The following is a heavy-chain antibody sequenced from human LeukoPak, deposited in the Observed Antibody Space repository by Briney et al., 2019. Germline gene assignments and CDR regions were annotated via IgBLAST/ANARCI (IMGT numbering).Heavy chain of an antibody. J-gene: IGHJ5*02. D-gene: IGHD1-26*01. CDR2: ITPIINSA. Sequence: GASVKVSCKTSGGTFRSHIFSWVRQAPGQGLEWMGRITPIINSAKYAQKFRDRLTITADTSTGTAYMELSSLTPEDTALYYCTRVNLRGSQYNRFDPWGQGTLVIVSS. V-gene: IGHV1-69*08. CDR3: TRVNLRGSQYNRFDP. CDR1: GGTFRSHI.